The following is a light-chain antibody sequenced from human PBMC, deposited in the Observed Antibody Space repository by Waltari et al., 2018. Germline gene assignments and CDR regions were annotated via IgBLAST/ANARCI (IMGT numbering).Light chain of an antibody. CDR1: SSNIGAGYD. Sequence: QSVLTQPPSVSGAPGQRVTIPCTGSSSNIGAGYDVHWYQRLPGTAPKLLIYGNNNRPAGVPERFSGSKSGTSASLAITGLQAEDEADYYCQSYDSSLSGSVFGGGTQLTVL. CDR3: QSYDSSLSGSV. CDR2: GNN. V-gene: IGLV1-40*01. J-gene: IGLJ7*01.